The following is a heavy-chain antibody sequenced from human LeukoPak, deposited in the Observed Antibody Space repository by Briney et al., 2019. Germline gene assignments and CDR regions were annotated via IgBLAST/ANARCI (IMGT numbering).Heavy chain of an antibody. CDR1: GFTFSTYA. CDR3: ARVGIAARANDY. CDR2: ISGSGGST. Sequence: GGSLSLSCAASGFTFSTYAMSWVRQAPGKGLEWVSSISGSGGSTYYADSVKGRFTISRDNAKNSLYLQMNSLRAEDTALYYCARVGIAARANDYWGQGTLVTVSS. V-gene: IGHV3-23*01. J-gene: IGHJ4*02. D-gene: IGHD6-6*01.